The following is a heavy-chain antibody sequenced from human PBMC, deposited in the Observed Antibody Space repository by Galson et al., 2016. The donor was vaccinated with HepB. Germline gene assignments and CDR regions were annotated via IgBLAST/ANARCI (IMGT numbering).Heavy chain of an antibody. CDR2: FDPEDAGT. V-gene: IGHV1-24*01. J-gene: IGHJ4*02. D-gene: IGHD3-3*01. CDR1: GYTLSELS. CDR3: AIWSGFTIIGVLTSYFDY. Sequence: SVKVSCKVSGYTLSELSMHWVRQAPGKGLEWMGGFDPEDAGTIYAQKFQGRFTVTEDTSTDTAYMELSSLRSEDTAIYYCAIWSGFTIIGVLTSYFDYWGQGIVVTLSS.